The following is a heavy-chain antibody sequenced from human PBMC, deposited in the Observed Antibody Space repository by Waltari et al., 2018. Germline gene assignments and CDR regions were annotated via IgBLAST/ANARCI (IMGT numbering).Heavy chain of an antibody. D-gene: IGHD5-12*01. CDR2: FYKSGTT. Sequence: QLQLQESGPGLVKPSEPLSLTCTVSRSSIRNNNYYWGWVRQPPGKGLEWIGSFYKSGTTYYNPSLKSRVTISVDTSNNQFSLKLNSVTAADTAVYYCVRGYPDIVATISDYWGQGTLVIVSS. J-gene: IGHJ4*02. CDR1: RSSIRNNNYY. CDR3: VRGYPDIVATISDY. V-gene: IGHV4-39*07.